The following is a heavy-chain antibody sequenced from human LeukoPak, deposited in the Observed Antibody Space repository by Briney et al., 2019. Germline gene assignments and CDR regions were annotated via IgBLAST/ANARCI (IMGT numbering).Heavy chain of an antibody. D-gene: IGHD3-10*01. CDR1: GFTFSSYG. CDR3: AKGLPGPTKWVGELRGGAEYFQH. V-gene: IGHV3-30*18. Sequence: GGSLRLSCAASGFTFSSYGMHWVRQAPGKGLEWVAVISYDGSNKYYADSVKGRFTISRDNSKNTLYLQMNSLRAEDTAVYYCAKGLPGPTKWVGELRGGAEYFQHWGEGTLVTVSS. CDR2: ISYDGSNK. J-gene: IGHJ1*01.